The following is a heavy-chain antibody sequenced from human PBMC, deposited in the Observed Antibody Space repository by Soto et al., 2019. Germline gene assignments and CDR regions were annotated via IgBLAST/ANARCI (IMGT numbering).Heavy chain of an antibody. V-gene: IGHV2-5*02. CDR2: NYWDNDK. J-gene: IGHJ6*02. CDR3: THRRVDYGMDV. Sequence: QITLKESGPTLVKPTQTLALTCTFSGFSLSTSGVGVGWIRQSPGKALEWLAVNYWDNDKFYSPSLKSRLTSTKXTSKNQVVLIMTNMDPVDTATYYCTHRRVDYGMDVWGQGTTVTVSS. CDR1: GFSLSTSGVG.